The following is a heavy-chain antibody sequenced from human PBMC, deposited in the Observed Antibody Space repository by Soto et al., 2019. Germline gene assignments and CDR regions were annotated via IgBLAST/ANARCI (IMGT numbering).Heavy chain of an antibody. CDR3: ARGNIRGSSNY. CDR1: GGSFSGYY. D-gene: IGHD1-26*01. V-gene: IGHV4-34*01. Sequence: QVQLQQWGAGLLKPSETLSLTCAVYGGSFSGYYWSWIRQPPGKGLEWIGEINHSGSTNYNPSLKSRVTISVDTSKNQFSLKLSSVTAADTAVYYCARGNIRGSSNYWGQGTLVTVSS. CDR2: INHSGST. J-gene: IGHJ4*02.